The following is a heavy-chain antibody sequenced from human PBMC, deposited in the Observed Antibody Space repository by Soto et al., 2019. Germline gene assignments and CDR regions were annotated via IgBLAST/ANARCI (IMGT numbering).Heavy chain of an antibody. D-gene: IGHD6-13*01. Sequence: GGSLRLSCAASGFTFSSYGMHWVRQAPGKGLEWVAVIWYDGSNKYYADSVKGRFTISRDNSKNTLYLQMNSLRAEDTAVYYCARGSEYSRSWLFDYWGQGSLVTVSS. CDR2: IWYDGSNK. CDR1: GFTFSSYG. V-gene: IGHV3-33*01. CDR3: ARGSEYSRSWLFDY. J-gene: IGHJ4*02.